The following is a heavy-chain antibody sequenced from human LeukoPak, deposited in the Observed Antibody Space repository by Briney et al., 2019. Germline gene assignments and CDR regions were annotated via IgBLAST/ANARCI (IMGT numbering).Heavy chain of an antibody. Sequence: ASVKVSCKASGYTFTSYGISWVRQAPGQALEWMGWISGYNGNANYAQKLQGRVTMTTDTSTSTAYMELRSLRSDDTAVYYCARDFHSSGYYHYFHYWGQGTLVTVSS. CDR2: ISGYNGNA. CDR3: ARDFHSSGYYHYFHY. D-gene: IGHD3-22*01. J-gene: IGHJ4*02. CDR1: GYTFTSYG. V-gene: IGHV1-18*01.